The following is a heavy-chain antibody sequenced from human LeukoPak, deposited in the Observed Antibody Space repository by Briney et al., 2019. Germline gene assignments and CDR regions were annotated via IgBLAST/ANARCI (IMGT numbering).Heavy chain of an antibody. D-gene: IGHD4-11*01. CDR3: ARDLKGDYTNGNGISWFYP. J-gene: IGHJ5*02. Sequence: GASVKVSCKASGYIFSNYGIGWVRQAPGQGLEWMGWISGYSGKTNYAQKVQGRLTMTTDASTSTAYMELRSLTSDDTAVYYCARDLKGDYTNGNGISWFYPWGQGTLVTVSS. CDR2: ISGYSGKT. V-gene: IGHV1-18*01. CDR1: GYIFSNYG.